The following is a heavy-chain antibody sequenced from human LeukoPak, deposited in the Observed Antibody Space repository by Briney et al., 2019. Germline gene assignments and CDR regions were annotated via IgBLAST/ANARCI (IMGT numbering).Heavy chain of an antibody. Sequence: ASVKVSCKASGYTFTFFYIHWLRQVPGQAFEWVGWSDPKTGATKYEHLQGRVTMTSDTSTRTAYMELSGLKSDDTAIYYCARANAYDNSGYSPEFRYWGQGTLVTVSS. CDR3: ARANAYDNSGYSPEFRY. CDR2: SDPKTGAT. V-gene: IGHV1-2*02. CDR1: GYTFTFFY. J-gene: IGHJ4*02. D-gene: IGHD3-22*01.